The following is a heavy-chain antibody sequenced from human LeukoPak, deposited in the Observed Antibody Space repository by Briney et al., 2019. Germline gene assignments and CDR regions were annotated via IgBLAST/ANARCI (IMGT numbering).Heavy chain of an antibody. V-gene: IGHV1-69*04. D-gene: IGHD3-10*01. CDR3: ARESYYGSGKY. J-gene: IGHJ4*02. CDR2: IIPILGIA. CDR1: GGTFSSHA. Sequence: SVKVSRKASGGTFSSHAISWVRQAPGQGLEWMGRIIPILGIANYAQKFQGRVTITADKSTSTAYMELSSLRSEDTAVYYCARESYYGSGKYWGQGTLVTVSS.